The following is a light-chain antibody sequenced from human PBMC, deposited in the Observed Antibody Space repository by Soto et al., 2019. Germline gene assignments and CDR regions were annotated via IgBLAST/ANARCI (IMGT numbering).Light chain of an antibody. V-gene: IGKV3-15*01. CDR1: QSVGSN. CDR3: QQYNSWPYT. J-gene: IGKJ2*01. Sequence: EIVMTQSPANLSVSPGERVTLSCRASQSVGSNLAWYQQKPGQAPRLLMYGASTSAPGIPAWFSGSGSGTEFTLAITSLQSEDFVLDYCQQYNSWPYTFGQGTKLDIK. CDR2: GAS.